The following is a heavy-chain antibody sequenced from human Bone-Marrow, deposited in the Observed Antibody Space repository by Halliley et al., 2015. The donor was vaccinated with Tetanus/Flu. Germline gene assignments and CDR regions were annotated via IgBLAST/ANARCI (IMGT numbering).Heavy chain of an antibody. CDR3: ARGSNGLQRNDAFQF. CDR1: GFTFSTFN. CDR2: IDPTGVYI. V-gene: IGHV3-21*01. D-gene: IGHD2-8*01. J-gene: IGHJ3*01. Sequence: SLRLSCAASGFTFSTFNMDWVRQAPGKGLEWVSSIDPTGVYIYYADSVKGRHTIARDNAKNSLMQQMNSLRDEDTAIYYCARGSNGLQRNDAFQFWGQGTMFTFSS.